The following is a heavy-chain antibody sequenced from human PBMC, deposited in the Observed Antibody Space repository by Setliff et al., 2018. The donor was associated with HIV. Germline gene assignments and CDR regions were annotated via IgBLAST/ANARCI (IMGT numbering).Heavy chain of an antibody. CDR3: AKCGGVTCYSASWYSDYTWSTYRLGYYMDV. CDR2: IRYDGSNK. CDR1: GFTFSSYG. J-gene: IGHJ6*03. Sequence: GGSLRLSCAASGFTFSSYGMHWVRQAPGKGLEWVAFIRYDGSNKYYADSVKGRFTISRDNSKNTLYLQMNSLRAEDTAVYYCAKCGGVTCYSASWYSDYTWSTYRLGYYMDVWGKGTPVTVSS. D-gene: IGHD2-15*01. V-gene: IGHV3-30*02.